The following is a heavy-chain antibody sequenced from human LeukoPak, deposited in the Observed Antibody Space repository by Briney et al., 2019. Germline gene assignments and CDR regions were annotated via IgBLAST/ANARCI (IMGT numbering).Heavy chain of an antibody. V-gene: IGHV3-21*01. CDR1: GFTFNSHT. J-gene: IGHJ6*02. CDR2: ITSSSSSI. CDR3: ARFDYYYGMNV. Sequence: GSLRLSCAASGFTFNSHTMNWVRQAPGKGLEWVSSITSSSSSIYYADSLKGRFTISRDNAKNSLYLQMNSLRAEDTAVYYCARFDYYYGMNVWGQGTTVTVSS.